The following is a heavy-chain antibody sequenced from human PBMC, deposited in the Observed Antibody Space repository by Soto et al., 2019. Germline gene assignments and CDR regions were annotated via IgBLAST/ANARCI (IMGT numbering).Heavy chain of an antibody. CDR2: IGADNGDT. V-gene: IGHV1-18*01. CDR1: GYTFSTYG. Sequence: QVQLVQSGDEVKKPGASVKGSCKASGYTFSTYGFSWMRQAPGQRLEWMGWIGADNGDTNYAQNFQGRVTMTTDTSTTTSYMELRSLTSDDTAVYFCARDWKGAEGFDPWGQGTLVTVSS. CDR3: ARDWKGAEGFDP. J-gene: IGHJ5*02. D-gene: IGHD1-1*01.